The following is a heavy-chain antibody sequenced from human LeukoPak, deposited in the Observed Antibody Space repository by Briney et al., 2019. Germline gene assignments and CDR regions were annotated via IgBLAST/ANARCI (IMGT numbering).Heavy chain of an antibody. D-gene: IGHD3-10*01. CDR2: INPNSGGT. Sequence: ASVKVSCKASEYTFTGYYMHWVRQAPGQGLEWMGWINPNSGGTNYAQKFQGRVTMTRDTSISTAYMELSRLRSDDTAVYYCARELAQYYYGSGSQRPLPYYWGQGTLVTVSS. V-gene: IGHV1-2*02. CDR1: EYTFTGYY. J-gene: IGHJ4*02. CDR3: ARELAQYYYGSGSQRPLPYY.